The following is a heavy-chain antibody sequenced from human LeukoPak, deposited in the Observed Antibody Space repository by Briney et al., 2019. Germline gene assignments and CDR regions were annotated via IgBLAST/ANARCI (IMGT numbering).Heavy chain of an antibody. Sequence: GGSLRLSSAASRSTFSNYAMSWVRQAPGKGLEWVSTISGSVGGAFYADCLKGRFTSSRDNSKNTLYLQMNSLRAEDRGVYYCAKVLWDIENAFDFWGQGTLVTVSS. V-gene: IGHV3-23*01. D-gene: IGHD5-12*01. J-gene: IGHJ4*02. CDR1: RSTFSNYA. CDR2: ISGSVGGA. CDR3: AKVLWDIENAFDF.